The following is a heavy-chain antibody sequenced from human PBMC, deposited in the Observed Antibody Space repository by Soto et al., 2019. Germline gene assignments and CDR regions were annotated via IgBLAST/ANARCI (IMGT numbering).Heavy chain of an antibody. J-gene: IGHJ4*02. V-gene: IGHV4-4*07. CDR2: TYSSGET. D-gene: IGHD3-9*01. CDR3: ARASQCKSYFDCLACLEY. Sequence: QVQLQQSGPGLAMPSETLSLTCNVSSESISGLYLTWIRQPAGKGLEWIRRTYSSGETNYNPSLTGRVIMSLDTSKNQFSLTLTSVTAAETAVNYCARASQCKSYFDCLACLEYGGQGALLIVSS. CDR1: SESISGLY.